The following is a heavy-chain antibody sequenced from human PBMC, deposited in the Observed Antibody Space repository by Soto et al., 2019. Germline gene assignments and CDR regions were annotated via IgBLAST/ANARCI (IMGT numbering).Heavy chain of an antibody. CDR2: INPNSGGT. CDR3: ATSMPPEYYYYGMDV. J-gene: IGHJ6*02. V-gene: IGHV1-2*04. D-gene: IGHD2-2*01. Sequence: ASVKVSCKASGYTFTGYYMHWVRQAPGQGLEWMGWINPNSGGTNYAQKFQGWVTMTRDTSISTAYMELSRLRSDDTAVYYCATSMPPEYYYYGMDVWGQGTTVTSP. CDR1: GYTFTGYY.